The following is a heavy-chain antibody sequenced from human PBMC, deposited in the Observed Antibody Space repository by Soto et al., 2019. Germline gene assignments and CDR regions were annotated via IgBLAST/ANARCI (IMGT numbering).Heavy chain of an antibody. CDR2: IRVYNGNT. Sequence: QVQLVQSGPEVKKPGASVKVSCKASGYTFSRYGISWVRQAPGQGLEWMGWIRVYNGNTKYAQRVQDRDTMTTDTSTSTAYMELRSLRSDDTAVYYCARKEDYGDYVDYWGQGTLVTVSS. V-gene: IGHV1-18*04. J-gene: IGHJ4*02. CDR1: GYTFSRYG. CDR3: ARKEDYGDYVDY. D-gene: IGHD4-17*01.